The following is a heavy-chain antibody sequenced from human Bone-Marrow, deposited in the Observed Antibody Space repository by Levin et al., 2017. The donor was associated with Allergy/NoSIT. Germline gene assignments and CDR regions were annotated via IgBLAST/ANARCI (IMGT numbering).Heavy chain of an antibody. J-gene: IGHJ4*02. D-gene: IGHD1-1*01. CDR3: TRSMWLRERPPQNYFDY. CDR1: GFTFGDYA. V-gene: IGHV3-49*04. Sequence: PGGSLRLSCTASGFTFGDYAMSWVRQAPGKGLEWVGFIRSKAYGGTTEYAASVKGRFTISRDDSKSIAYLQMNSLKTEDTAVYYCTRSMWLRERPPQNYFDYWGQGTLVTVSS. CDR2: IRSKAYGGTT.